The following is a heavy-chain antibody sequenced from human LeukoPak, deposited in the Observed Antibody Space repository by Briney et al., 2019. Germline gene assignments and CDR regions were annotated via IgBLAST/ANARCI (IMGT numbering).Heavy chain of an antibody. J-gene: IGHJ4*02. CDR2: ISYDGSNN. CDR3: AKASVVVPDY. V-gene: IGHV3-30*04. Sequence: GGSLRLSCAASGFTFSNYAIHWVRQAPGKGLEWVAVISYDGSNNYYADSVKGRFTISRDNSKNTLYLQMNSLRAEDTAVYYCAKASVVVPDYWGQGTLVTVSS. CDR1: GFTFSNYA. D-gene: IGHD2-2*01.